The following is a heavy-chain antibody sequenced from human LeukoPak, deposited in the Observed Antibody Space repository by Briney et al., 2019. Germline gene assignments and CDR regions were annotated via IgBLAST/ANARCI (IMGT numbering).Heavy chain of an antibody. J-gene: IGHJ4*02. CDR1: GFSFSSCA. V-gene: IGHV3-23*01. CDR2: VGTSGYNT. D-gene: IGHD3-22*01. Sequence: GGSLRLSCAASGFSFSSCAMAWVRQAPGKGLEWVSSVGTSGYNTYYADSVRGRFTISRDNSKNTLYLQMNSLRADDTALYYCAKDLGSYYDSSGFPFDRWGQGTLVTVSS. CDR3: AKDLGSYYDSSGFPFDR.